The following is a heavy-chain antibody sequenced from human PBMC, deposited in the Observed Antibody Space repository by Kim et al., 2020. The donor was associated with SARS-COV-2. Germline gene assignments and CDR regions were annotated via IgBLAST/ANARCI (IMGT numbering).Heavy chain of an antibody. CDR3: AKDNTMTTWGRYYYGMDV. J-gene: IGHJ6*02. Sequence: GGSLRLSCAASGFTFNSYALTWVRQAPGKVLEWVSSISVSGDNTYYADSVRGRFTISRDNSKNALYRQMNSLRAVDTAVYYCAKDNTMTTWGRYYYGMDVWGHGTTVTVSS. D-gene: IGHD4-17*01. CDR2: ISVSGDNT. V-gene: IGHV3-23*01. CDR1: GFTFNSYA.